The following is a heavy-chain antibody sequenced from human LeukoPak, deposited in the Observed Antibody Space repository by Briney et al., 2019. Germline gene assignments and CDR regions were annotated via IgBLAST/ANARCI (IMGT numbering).Heavy chain of an antibody. CDR3: ISDSGSPAV. Sequence: ASVKVSCKASGYTCTSYYMHWVRQAPGQGLEWMGIINPSGGSTSYAQKFQGRVTMTRDTSTSTVYMELSSPTSEDTAVYYCISDSGSPAVWGQGTMVTVSS. CDR1: GYTCTSYY. D-gene: IGHD1-26*01. CDR2: INPSGGST. V-gene: IGHV1-46*01. J-gene: IGHJ3*01.